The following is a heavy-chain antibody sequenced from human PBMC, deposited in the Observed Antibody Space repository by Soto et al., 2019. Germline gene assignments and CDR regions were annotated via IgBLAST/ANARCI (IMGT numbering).Heavy chain of an antibody. Sequence: CVNLSLTWTVSAYSIRSGSYLAWVRQRPGKGPEWIASIYHGGTTFYNPSLKSRITISVDTSNNQFSLKLTSVTAADTAVYYCARVHVMVVAGSTFDYWGHGTLVTVSS. CDR3: ARVHVMVVAGSTFDY. CDR1: AYSIRSGSY. CDR2: IYHGGTT. V-gene: IGHV4-38-2*02. D-gene: IGHD6-19*01. J-gene: IGHJ4*01.